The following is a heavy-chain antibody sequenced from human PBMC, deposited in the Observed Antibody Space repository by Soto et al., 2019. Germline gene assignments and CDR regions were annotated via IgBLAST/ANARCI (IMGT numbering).Heavy chain of an antibody. CDR2: IGAYKGNT. D-gene: IGHD2-2*01. V-gene: IGHV1-18*01. CDR1: GYTFTNYG. J-gene: IGHJ4*02. Sequence: ASVKVSCKASGYTFTNYGVSWVRQAPGQGLEWMGWIGAYKGNTNYAQKLQGRVTLTTDTSTSTAYMELRGLRSDDTAVYYCAPHTLDTGMPSGYWGQGTLVTVSS. CDR3: APHTLDTGMPSGY.